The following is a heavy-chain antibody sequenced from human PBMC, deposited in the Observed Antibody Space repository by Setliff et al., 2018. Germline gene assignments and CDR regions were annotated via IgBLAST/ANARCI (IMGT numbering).Heavy chain of an antibody. J-gene: IGHJ4*02. CDR1: GFSIISNYY. D-gene: IGHD5-18*01. Sequence: PSETLSLTCAVSGFSIISNYYWAWIRQPPGKGLEWIGSVLHSGRTPYNPSLKSRVTISADTSKNQFSLKLPSVTAADTAVYYCARLDTNTYATFDYWGQGTLVTVSS. V-gene: IGHV4-38-2*01. CDR2: VLHSGRT. CDR3: ARLDTNTYATFDY.